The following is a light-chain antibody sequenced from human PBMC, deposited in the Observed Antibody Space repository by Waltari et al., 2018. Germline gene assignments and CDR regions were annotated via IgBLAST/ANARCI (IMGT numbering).Light chain of an antibody. V-gene: IGKV1-9*01. Sequence: TCQASQSINNDVDWCQQKPGRAPKLRIEAASTLQSEVPSRVSGSGSGTAFTLTISSLQPEDFAAYYCDLLNSYQWTFGQGTKVEIK. J-gene: IGKJ1*01. CDR2: AAS. CDR3: DLLNSYQWT. CDR1: QSINND.